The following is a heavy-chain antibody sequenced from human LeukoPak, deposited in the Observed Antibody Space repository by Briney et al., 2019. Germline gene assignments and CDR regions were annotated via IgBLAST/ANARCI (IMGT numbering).Heavy chain of an antibody. CDR1: GYTFTNYY. CDR3: ARDRWVGATNTFDY. D-gene: IGHD1-26*01. V-gene: IGHV1-2*02. Sequence: ASVKVCCKASGYTFTNYYMHWVRQAPGQGLEWMGWINPNSGDTNYAQKFQGRVTMTRDTSISTAYMELSSLRSDDAAVYYCARDRWVGATNTFDYWGQGTLVTVSS. J-gene: IGHJ4*02. CDR2: INPNSGDT.